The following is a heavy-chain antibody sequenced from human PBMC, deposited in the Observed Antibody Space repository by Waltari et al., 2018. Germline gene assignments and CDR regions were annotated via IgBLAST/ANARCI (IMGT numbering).Heavy chain of an antibody. Sequence: EVQLVESGGGLVQPGGSLRLSCAASGFTFSSYSMNWVRQAPGKGVEWVSYVSSSSSTRYYADSVKGRFTISRDNAKNSLYLQMNSLRAEDTAVYYWARGIAARRGGYYFDYWGQGTLVTVSS. CDR3: ARGIAARRGGYYFDY. V-gene: IGHV3-48*04. CDR1: GFTFSSYS. J-gene: IGHJ4*02. CDR2: VSSSSSTR. D-gene: IGHD6-6*01.